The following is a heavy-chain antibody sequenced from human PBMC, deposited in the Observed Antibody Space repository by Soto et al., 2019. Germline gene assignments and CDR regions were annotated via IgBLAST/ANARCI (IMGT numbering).Heavy chain of an antibody. Sequence: EVQLLESGGGLVQPGGSLRLTCAASGFTFSSYGISWIRLSPGKGLEWVSVISGGGDTTYYTPSVKGRFTISRDDFRNTLYLQINSLRTEDTAIYYCAKLRDFVVLPAGILDYWGPGTLVTVSS. J-gene: IGHJ4*02. CDR2: ISGGGDTT. D-gene: IGHD2-8*01. CDR1: GFTFSSYG. CDR3: AKLRDFVVLPAGILDY. V-gene: IGHV3-23*01.